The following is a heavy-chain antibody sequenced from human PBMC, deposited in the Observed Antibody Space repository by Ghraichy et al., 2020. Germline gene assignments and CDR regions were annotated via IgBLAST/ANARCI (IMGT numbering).Heavy chain of an antibody. D-gene: IGHD6-6*01. V-gene: IGHV3-30*18. CDR2: ISYDGSNK. CDR1: GFTFSSYG. Sequence: GGSLRLSCAASGFTFSSYGMHWVRQAPGNGLEWVAVISYDGSNKYYADSVKGRFTISRDNSKNTLYLQMNSLRAEDTAVYYCAKGHPSSSAAFDIWGQGTMVTVS. CDR3: AKGHPSSSAAFDI. J-gene: IGHJ3*02.